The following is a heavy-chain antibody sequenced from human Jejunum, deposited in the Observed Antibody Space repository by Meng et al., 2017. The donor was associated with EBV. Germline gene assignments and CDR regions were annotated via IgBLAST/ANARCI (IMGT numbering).Heavy chain of an antibody. CDR2: INQVGST. Sequence: VRLQESGPGLVTPSGTLSLTCAVSTDFISSYEWWSWVRQPPGKGLEWLGEINQVGSTYYNPSLKSRVTISIDTSKRQFSLRLNSMTAADTAVYYCARASSERLLDYWGQGTLVTVSS. V-gene: IGHV4-4*02. J-gene: IGHJ4*02. CDR1: TDFISSYEW. CDR3: ARASSERLLDY. D-gene: IGHD1-14*01.